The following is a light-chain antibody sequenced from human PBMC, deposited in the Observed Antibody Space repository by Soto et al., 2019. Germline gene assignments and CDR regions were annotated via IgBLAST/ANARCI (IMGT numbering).Light chain of an antibody. V-gene: IGLV2-14*03. CDR3: SSYSSSSPRLV. J-gene: IGLJ2*01. CDR1: SSDVGGYNY. CDR2: DVN. Sequence: QSALTQPASVSGSPGQSITISCTGTSSDVGGYNYVSWYQHHPDKAPKLMIYDVNNRPSGVSNRFSGSKSCNTASLTISGLQAEDAAAYYCSSYSSSSPRLVFGGGTKLTVL.